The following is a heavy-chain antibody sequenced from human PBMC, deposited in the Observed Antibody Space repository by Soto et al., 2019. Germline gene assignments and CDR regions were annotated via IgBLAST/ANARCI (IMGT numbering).Heavy chain of an antibody. V-gene: IGHV3-30*04. J-gene: IGHJ4*02. CDR1: GFTFSSYA. CDR3: AKDPRRVGVVVPAAIQDDY. Sequence: SLRLSCAASGFTFSSYAMHWVRQAPGKGLEWVAVISYDGSNKYYADSVKGRFTISRDNSKNTLYLQMNSLRAEDTAVYYCAKDPRRVGVVVPAAIQDDYWGQGTLVTLSS. D-gene: IGHD2-2*01. CDR2: ISYDGSNK.